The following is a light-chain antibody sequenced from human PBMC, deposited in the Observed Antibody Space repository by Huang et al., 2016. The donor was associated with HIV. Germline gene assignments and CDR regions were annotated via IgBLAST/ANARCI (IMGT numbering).Light chain of an antibody. Sequence: IQLTQSPSSLSASVGDRVTITCRASQDISSYLAWYQQKPGKAPKLLIFAASNLQSGVPSRFSGSGSGTDFTLTISSLQPEDFATYYCQQSRTFGGGTKVDIK. J-gene: IGKJ4*01. V-gene: IGKV1-9*01. CDR1: QDISSY. CDR3: QQSRT. CDR2: AAS.